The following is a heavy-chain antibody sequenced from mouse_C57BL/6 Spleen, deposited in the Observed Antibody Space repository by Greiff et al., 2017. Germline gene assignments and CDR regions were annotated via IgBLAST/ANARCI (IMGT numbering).Heavy chain of an antibody. D-gene: IGHD3-2*02. J-gene: IGHJ4*01. Sequence: QVQLQQSGPELVKPGASVKISCKASGYAFSSSWMNWVKQRPGKGLEWIGRIYPGDGDTNYNGKFKGKATLTADKSSSTAYMQLSSLTSEDSAVYFCAREGAQAFYAMDYWGQGTSVTVSS. V-gene: IGHV1-82*01. CDR1: GYAFSSSW. CDR2: IYPGDGDT. CDR3: AREGAQAFYAMDY.